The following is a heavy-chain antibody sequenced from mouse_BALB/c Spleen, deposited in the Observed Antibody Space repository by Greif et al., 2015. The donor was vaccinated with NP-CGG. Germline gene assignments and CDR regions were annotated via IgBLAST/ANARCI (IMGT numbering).Heavy chain of an antibody. CDR3: SRWGCNFWFAY. CDR2: ILPGSGST. V-gene: IGHV1-9*01. CDR1: GYTFSSYW. J-gene: IGHJ3*01. Sequence: VKLVESGAELVKPGASVKISCKATGYTFSSYWIEWVKQRPGHGLEWIGEILPGSGSTNYNEKFKGKATFTADTSSNTACMQLRILTSEDSAVYYCSRWGCNFWFAYWGQGTLVTVSA. D-gene: IGHD2-1*01.